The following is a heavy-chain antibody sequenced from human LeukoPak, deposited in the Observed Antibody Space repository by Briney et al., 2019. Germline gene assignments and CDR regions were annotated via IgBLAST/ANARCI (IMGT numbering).Heavy chain of an antibody. CDR2: INHSGST. J-gene: IGHJ6*03. CDR3: ARVGIPAAIRYYMDV. Sequence: SETLSLTCAVYGGSVSGYYWSWIRQAPGKGLEWIGEINHSGSTNYNPSLKSRVTISVDTSKNQFSLKLSSVTAADTAVYYCARVGIPAAIRYYMDVWGKGTTVTVSS. D-gene: IGHD2-2*02. V-gene: IGHV4-34*01. CDR1: GGSVSGYY.